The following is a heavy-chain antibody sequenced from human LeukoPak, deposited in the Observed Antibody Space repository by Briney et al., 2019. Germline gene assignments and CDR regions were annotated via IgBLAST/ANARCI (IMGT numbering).Heavy chain of an antibody. CDR1: GFTFSHYG. J-gene: IGHJ4*02. V-gene: IGHV3-33*06. CDR2: MWNGGSNR. Sequence: GGSLRLSCVASGFTFSHYGMHWVRQAPGKGLEWVAVMWNGGSNRYYADSVKGRFTISRDNSKNTVYLQMNSLRAAATSVYYCAKDGQRGVDYRNSLEYWGQGTLVTVSS. D-gene: IGHD4-11*01. CDR3: AKDGQRGVDYRNSLEY.